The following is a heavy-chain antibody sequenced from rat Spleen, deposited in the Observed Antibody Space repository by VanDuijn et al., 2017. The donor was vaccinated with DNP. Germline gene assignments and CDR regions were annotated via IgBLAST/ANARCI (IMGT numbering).Heavy chain of an antibody. CDR3: ARWVWYFDY. CDR1: GYSITSNF. Sequence: EVQLQESGPGLVKPSQSLSLPCSVTGYSITSNFCGWIRKFPGSKMEWIGHINYSGITTYNSSLKSRITITTDTSKNLFFLHLDAVTTEETATNYWARWVWYFDYWGQGIMVTVSS. J-gene: IGHJ2*01. CDR2: INYSGIT. V-gene: IGHV3-1*01.